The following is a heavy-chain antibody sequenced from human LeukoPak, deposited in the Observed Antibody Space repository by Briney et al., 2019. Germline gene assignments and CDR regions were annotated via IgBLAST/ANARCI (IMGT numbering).Heavy chain of an antibody. V-gene: IGHV1-18*01. J-gene: IGHJ6*03. D-gene: IGHD3-10*01. Sequence: GASVKVSCKASGYTFTSYGISWVRQAPGQGLEWMGWISAYNGNTNYAQKLQGRVTMTTDTSTSTAYMELRSLRSDDTAVYYCAKSSGGVHYFYYMDVWGKGTTVTVSS. CDR2: ISAYNGNT. CDR3: AKSSGGVHYFYYMDV. CDR1: GYTFTSYG.